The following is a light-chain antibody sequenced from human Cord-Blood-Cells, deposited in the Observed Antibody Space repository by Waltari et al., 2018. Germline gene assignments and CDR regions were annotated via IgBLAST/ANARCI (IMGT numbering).Light chain of an antibody. J-gene: IGKJ1*01. V-gene: IGKV1-5*01. CDR2: DAS. CDR3: QQYNSYSWT. CDR1: QSISSW. Sequence: DIQMTQSPSTLSASVGDRVTITCRASQSISSWFAWYQQKPGKDPKLLIYDASSLESGVPSRFSGSGSGTEFTLTISSLQPDDFATYYCQQYNSYSWTFGQGTKVEIK.